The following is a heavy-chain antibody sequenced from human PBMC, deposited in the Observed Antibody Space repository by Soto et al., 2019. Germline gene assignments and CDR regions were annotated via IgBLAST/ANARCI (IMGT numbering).Heavy chain of an antibody. D-gene: IGHD2-15*01. J-gene: IGHJ4*02. CDR3: APPAGYCSGGSCYSGY. V-gene: IGHV3-23*01. CDR1: GFTFSSYA. Sequence: RLSCAASGFTFSSYAMSWVRQAPGKGLEWVSAISGSGGSTYYADSVKGRFTISRDNSKNTLYLQMNSLRAEDTAVYYCAPPAGYCSGGSCYSGYWGPGTLVTVSS. CDR2: ISGSGGST.